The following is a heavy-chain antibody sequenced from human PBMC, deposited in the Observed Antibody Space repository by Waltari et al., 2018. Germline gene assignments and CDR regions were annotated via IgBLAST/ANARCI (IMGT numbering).Heavy chain of an antibody. CDR1: GGTFSSYT. CDR3: ARDVSDTAMGRGFDY. D-gene: IGHD5-18*01. V-gene: IGHV1-69*08. Sequence: QVQLVQSGAEVKKPGSSVKVSCKASGGTFSSYTISWVRQAPGQGREWMGRFIPILCIANYAQKVQGRVTITADKSTSTAYMELSSLRSEDTAVYYCARDVSDTAMGRGFDYWGQGTLVTVSS. J-gene: IGHJ4*02. CDR2: FIPILCIA.